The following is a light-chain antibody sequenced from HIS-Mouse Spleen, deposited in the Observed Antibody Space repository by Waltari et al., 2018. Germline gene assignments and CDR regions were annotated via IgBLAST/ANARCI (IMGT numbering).Light chain of an antibody. V-gene: IGLV3-21*02. CDR3: QVWDSSSDHVV. J-gene: IGLJ2*01. CDR2: DDR. Sequence: SYVLTQPPSVSVAPGQTARITCGGNNIGSKSVHWYQQKPGQAPVLVVYDDRGRPSGIHERFSGSNSGNTATLTISRVEAGDEADYYCQVWDSSSDHVVFGGGTKLTVL. CDR1: NIGSKS.